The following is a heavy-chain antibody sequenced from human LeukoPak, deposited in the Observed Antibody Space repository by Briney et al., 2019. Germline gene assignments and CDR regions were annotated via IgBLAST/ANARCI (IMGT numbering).Heavy chain of an antibody. CDR1: GYSFTNYW. V-gene: IGHV5-51*01. J-gene: IGHJ3*02. Sequence: GESLKISCKGSGYSFTNYWIGWVRQMPGKGLEWMGIIYPGDSDTGYSPSFQGQVTISADKSISTAYLQWSSLKASDTAMYYCARRDCSSTSCYLDAFDIWGQGTMVTVSS. CDR3: ARRDCSSTSCYLDAFDI. CDR2: IYPGDSDT. D-gene: IGHD2-2*01.